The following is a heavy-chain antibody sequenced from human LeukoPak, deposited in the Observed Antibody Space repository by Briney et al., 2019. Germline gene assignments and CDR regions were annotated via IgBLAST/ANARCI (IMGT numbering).Heavy chain of an antibody. CDR1: GFTFINYN. V-gene: IGHV3-48*01. CDR3: ARGVQLWDFFDY. Sequence: GGSLRLSCAASGFTFINYNMNWVRQAPGKGLEWVSYISGSSSTIYYADSVKGRFTISRDNAKNSLYLQMNSLRAEDTAVYYCARGVQLWDFFDYRGQGTLVTVSS. J-gene: IGHJ4*02. D-gene: IGHD3-16*01. CDR2: ISGSSSTI.